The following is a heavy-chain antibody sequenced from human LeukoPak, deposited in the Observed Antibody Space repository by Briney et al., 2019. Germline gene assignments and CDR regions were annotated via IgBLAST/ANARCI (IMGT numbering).Heavy chain of an antibody. CDR3: AKDPRYSSGFTGYFQH. V-gene: IGHV3-74*01. Sequence: GGSLRLSCVASGFTFSSYWMHWVRQDPRKGLVWVSRISGDGRNINYADSVRGRFTISRDNAKNTLYLQMNSLRAEDTALYYCAKDPRYSSGFTGYFQHWGQGTLVTVSS. D-gene: IGHD6-19*01. J-gene: IGHJ1*01. CDR1: GFTFSSYW. CDR2: ISGDGRNI.